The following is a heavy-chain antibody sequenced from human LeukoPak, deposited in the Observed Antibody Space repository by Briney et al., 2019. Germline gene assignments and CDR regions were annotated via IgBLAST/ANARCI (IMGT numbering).Heavy chain of an antibody. J-gene: IGHJ6*02. Sequence: GGSLRLSCRASGFTFNDYHMSWLRQAPGKGLEWISYISISGSYINHTDSVKGRFTISRDNAKNSLYLQMTSLRAEDTAVYYCARCGTPNNYHSYGLDVWGQGTTVTVSS. CDR2: ISISGSYI. CDR3: ARCGTPNNYHSYGLDV. CDR1: GFTFNDYH. V-gene: IGHV3-11*03. D-gene: IGHD5-24*01.